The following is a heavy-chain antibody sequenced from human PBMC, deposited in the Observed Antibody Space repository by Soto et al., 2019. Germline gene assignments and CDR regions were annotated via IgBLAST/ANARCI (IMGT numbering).Heavy chain of an antibody. D-gene: IGHD2-21*02. CDR2: INPNSGST. CDR1: GYSCTGYG. J-gene: IGHJ6*02. Sequence: ASVKGSCKASGYSCTGYGLHWVRQAPGQGRQWRGWINPNSGSTDYAQKLQGRVTMTREMSTNTASLELSGLRSDDTADDTAVYYSAKSPYGGDAYFQSGLDVWGQGTTVTVSS. CDR3: VYYSAKSPYGGDAYFQSGLDV. V-gene: IGHV1-2*02.